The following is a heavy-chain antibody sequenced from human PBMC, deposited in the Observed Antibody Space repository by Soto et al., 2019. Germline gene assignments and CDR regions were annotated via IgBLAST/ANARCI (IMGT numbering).Heavy chain of an antibody. CDR2: ISASGAST. CDR3: AKGSESTTSSRGFIDF. CDR1: GFTFGSYA. D-gene: IGHD6-6*01. Sequence: EVQLLDSGGGLVQPGGSLRLSCAASGFTFGSYALSWVRQASGKGLEWVSGISASGASTYYADSVKGRFTISRDNSKDTLFLQMNTLRAEDTAIYYCAKGSESTTSSRGFIDFWGRGTLVTVSS. J-gene: IGHJ4*02. V-gene: IGHV3-23*01.